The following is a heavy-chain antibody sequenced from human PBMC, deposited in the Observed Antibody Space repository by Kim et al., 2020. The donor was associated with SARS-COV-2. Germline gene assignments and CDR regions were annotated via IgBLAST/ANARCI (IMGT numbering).Heavy chain of an antibody. J-gene: IGHJ4*01. CDR1: GYTFINYY. D-gene: IGHD3-3*02. V-gene: IGHV1-46*01. CDR3: ARVRGIFISGDYRRSRYFDC. CDR2: INPSDGST. Sequence: ASVKVSCKASGYTFINYYIHWVRQAPGQGLEWMGIINPSDGSTNYAPKFQGRLTMTRDTSTSTVYMQVSSLRSDDTAVYYCARVRGIFISGDYRRSRYFDCWGQGTLVTVSS.